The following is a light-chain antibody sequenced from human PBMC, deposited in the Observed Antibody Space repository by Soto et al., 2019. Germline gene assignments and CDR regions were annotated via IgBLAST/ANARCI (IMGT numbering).Light chain of an antibody. CDR3: NQLSNWPSLT. Sequence: EIVLTQSPATLSLSPGERATLSCRASQSVSSYLAWYQQKPGQAPRLLIYDASNRATGIPARFSGSGSGTDFTLTIISLEPEDFAVYYCNQLSNWPSLTFGGGTKLE. V-gene: IGKV3-11*01. CDR1: QSVSSY. J-gene: IGKJ4*01. CDR2: DAS.